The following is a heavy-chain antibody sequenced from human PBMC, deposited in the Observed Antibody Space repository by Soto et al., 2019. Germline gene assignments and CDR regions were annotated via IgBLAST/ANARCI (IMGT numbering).Heavy chain of an antibody. Sequence: QVKLVQSGAEVKKPGASVKVSCKASGYTFTNYGISWVRQAPGQGLEWMGWISAYNGNTKYAQKLQGRVTMTTDTSTTTDYMELRSRGSDHTAVYYCARGVGAGGDYNQYSGFGPGGQGALVTVSS. J-gene: IGHJ5*02. CDR1: GYTFTNYG. D-gene: IGHD3-10*01. CDR3: ARGVGAGGDYNQYSGFGP. CDR2: ISAYNGNT. V-gene: IGHV1-18*01.